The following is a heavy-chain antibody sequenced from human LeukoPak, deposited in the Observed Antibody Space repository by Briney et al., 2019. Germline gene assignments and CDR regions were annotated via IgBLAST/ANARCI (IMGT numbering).Heavy chain of an antibody. V-gene: IGHV4-34*01. CDR3: ATGIAAAGTLPPFDY. J-gene: IGHJ4*02. D-gene: IGHD6-13*01. CDR1: VGSYSRYY. CDR2: INHGGST. Sequence: PSETLSLTCAVYVGSYSRYYLSWIRQPPGKGLEWIGEINHGGSTNYTPSLKSRVTISVDTSKNQFSLKLSSVTAADTAVYYCATGIAAAGTLPPFDYWGQGTLVTVSS.